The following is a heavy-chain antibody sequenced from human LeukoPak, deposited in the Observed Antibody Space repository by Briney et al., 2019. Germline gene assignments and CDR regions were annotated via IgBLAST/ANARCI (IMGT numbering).Heavy chain of an antibody. CDR1: GYSFADYY. D-gene: IGHD3-22*01. Sequence: ASVKVSCKASGYSFADYYIHWVRQAPGQGLEWMGWINPNSGGTNYAQKFQGRVTMTRDTSISTAYMELSRLRSDDTAVYYCELDDSSGLDYWGQGTLVTVSS. CDR2: INPNSGGT. V-gene: IGHV1-2*02. J-gene: IGHJ4*02. CDR3: ELDDSSGLDY.